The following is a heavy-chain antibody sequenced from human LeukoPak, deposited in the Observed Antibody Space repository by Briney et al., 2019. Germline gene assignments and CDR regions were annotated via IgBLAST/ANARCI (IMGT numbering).Heavy chain of an antibody. D-gene: IGHD3-22*01. V-gene: IGHV1-18*01. J-gene: IGHJ4*02. CDR3: AREGYDSSGYYRDY. CDR2: ISAYNGNT. CDR1: GYTFTSYG. Sequence: ASVKVSCKASGYTFTSYGISWVRQAPGQGLEWMGWISAYNGNTNYAQKFQGRVTITADESTSTAYMELSSLRSEDTAVYYCAREGYDSSGYYRDYWGQGTLVTVSS.